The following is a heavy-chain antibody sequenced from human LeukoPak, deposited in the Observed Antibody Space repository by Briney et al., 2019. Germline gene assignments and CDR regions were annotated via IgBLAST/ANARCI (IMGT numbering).Heavy chain of an antibody. D-gene: IGHD2-15*01. CDR1: GYSITGYY. CDR2: INANNGAT. V-gene: IGHV1-2*02. CDR3: ARDFGGSCDY. Sequence: ASVKVSCKASGYSITGYYMHWVRQAPGQGLEWMGWINANNGATKYAQKFQARVTMTRDTSISTAYMEVSSLTPDDTAVYYCARDFGGSCDYWGQGTLVTVSS. J-gene: IGHJ4*02.